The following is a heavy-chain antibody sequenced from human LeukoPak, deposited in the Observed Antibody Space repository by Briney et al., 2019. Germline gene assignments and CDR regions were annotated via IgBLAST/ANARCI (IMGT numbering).Heavy chain of an antibody. D-gene: IGHD3-3*01. CDR2: FSGSGGST. CDR3: AKGGAPLRFGEWLHHNGFDP. V-gene: IGHV3-23*01. J-gene: IGHJ5*02. CDR1: GFTFSSYA. Sequence: GGSLRLSCAASGFTFSSYAMCWVRQAPGKGLEWVSAFSGSGGSTYYADSVQGRFTISRYNSKNTLYLQMNSLRPEDTAVYYCAKGGAPLRFGEWLHHNGFDPWVQGTLVTVSS.